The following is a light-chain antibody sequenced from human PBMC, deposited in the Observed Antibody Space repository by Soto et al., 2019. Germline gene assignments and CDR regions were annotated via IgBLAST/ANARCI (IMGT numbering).Light chain of an antibody. CDR2: DSD. J-gene: IGLJ2*01. Sequence: QSVLTQPPSVSAAPGQKVTISCSGSSANIGSNYVSWYQQLPGTAPKLVIYDSDRRPSEIPDRFSGSKSGTSATLDITGLQTGDEADYYCGAWDGSLNVVLFGGGTQLTVL. V-gene: IGLV1-51*01. CDR3: GAWDGSLNVVL. CDR1: SANIGSNY.